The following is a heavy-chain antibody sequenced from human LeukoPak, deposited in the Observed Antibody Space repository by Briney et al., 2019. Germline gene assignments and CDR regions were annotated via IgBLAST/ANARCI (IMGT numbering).Heavy chain of an antibody. CDR3: ARGRYGWLPFDF. D-gene: IGHD3-16*01. CDR2: IYYSGST. J-gene: IGHJ4*02. V-gene: IGHV4-59*01. Sequence: SETLSLTCTVSGRSMSSYYWNWIRQPPGKGREGIGYIYYSGSTNYNPSLKSRVTISVDTSKNQFTLKLSSVTAADTAVYYCARGRYGWLPFDFWGQGTLVTVSS. CDR1: GRSMSSYY.